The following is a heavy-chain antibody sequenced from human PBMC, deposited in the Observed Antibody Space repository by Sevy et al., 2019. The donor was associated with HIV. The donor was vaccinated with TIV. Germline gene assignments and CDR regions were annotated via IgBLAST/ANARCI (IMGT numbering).Heavy chain of an antibody. Sequence: GGSLRLSCAASGVSFRSYWMTWVRQAPGKGLEWVANINRDESATNYVGSVKSRFTIFRDNAKNLLYLQMNSLRVDDTAVYYCVTDDRPSGWLFDFWGPGTQVTVSS. CDR1: GVSFRSYW. V-gene: IGHV3-7*01. J-gene: IGHJ4*02. CDR2: INRDESAT. CDR3: VTDDRPSGWLFDF. D-gene: IGHD6-19*01.